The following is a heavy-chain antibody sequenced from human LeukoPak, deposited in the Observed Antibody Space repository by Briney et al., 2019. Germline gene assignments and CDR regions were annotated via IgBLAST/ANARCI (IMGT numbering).Heavy chain of an antibody. CDR2: IYYSGST. J-gene: IGHJ5*02. CDR1: GGSISSGDYY. CDR3: ARLASYYDILTGYLPVYWFDP. D-gene: IGHD3-9*01. V-gene: IGHV4-30-4*01. Sequence: SQTLSLTCTVSGGSISSGDYYWSWIRQPPGKGLEWIGYIYYSGSTYYNPSLKSRVTISVDTSKNQFSLKLSSVTAADTAVYYCARLASYYDILTGYLPVYWFDPWGQGTLVTVSS.